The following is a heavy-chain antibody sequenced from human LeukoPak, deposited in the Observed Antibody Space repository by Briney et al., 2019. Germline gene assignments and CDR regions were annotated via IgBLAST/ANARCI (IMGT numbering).Heavy chain of an antibody. Sequence: ASVKVSCKASGYTFTGYYMHWVRQAPGQGLEWMGWINPNSGGTNYAQKFQGRVTMTRDTSISTAYMELSRLRSDDTAVYYCARVGVYYDSSGPAGYWGQGTLVTVSS. V-gene: IGHV1-2*02. CDR2: INPNSGGT. CDR3: ARVGVYYDSSGPAGY. CDR1: GYTFTGYY. J-gene: IGHJ4*02. D-gene: IGHD3-22*01.